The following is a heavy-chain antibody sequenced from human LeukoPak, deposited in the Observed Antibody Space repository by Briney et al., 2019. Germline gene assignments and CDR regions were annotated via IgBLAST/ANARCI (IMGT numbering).Heavy chain of an antibody. J-gene: IGHJ5*02. CDR2: ITFSGLGL. Sequence: GGSLRLSCAASGFSFSSTGMTWVRQAPGKGLEWVSTITFSGLGLYYADSVKGRFTISRDNSKNMVYLQMNSLRVEDTAIYYCATDGSGWSRSSWGQGTLVTVSS. V-gene: IGHV3-23*01. CDR1: GFSFSSTG. D-gene: IGHD6-19*01. CDR3: ATDGSGWSRSS.